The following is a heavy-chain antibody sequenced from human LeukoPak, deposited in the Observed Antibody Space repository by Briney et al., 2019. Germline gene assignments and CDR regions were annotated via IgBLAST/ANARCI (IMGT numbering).Heavy chain of an antibody. V-gene: IGHV4-39*01. Sequence: SETLSLTCTVSGGSISSSSYFWGWIRQAPGKGLEWIGSIYYSGRTYYDPSLKSPVTISVDTSKNQFSLKLSSVTAADTAVYYCARIEAAWRDFDYWGQGTLVTVSS. CDR1: GGSISSSSYF. D-gene: IGHD6-13*01. CDR2: IYYSGRT. J-gene: IGHJ4*02. CDR3: ARIEAAWRDFDY.